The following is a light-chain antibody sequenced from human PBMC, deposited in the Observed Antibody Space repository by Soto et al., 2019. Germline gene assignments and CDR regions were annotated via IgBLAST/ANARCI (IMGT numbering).Light chain of an antibody. CDR1: TSNIWSHR. V-gene: IGLV1-44*01. CDR2: SND. Sequence: QAVLTQQPSASGAPGQTVTISCSGTTSNIWSHRVHWYRQLPGTAPKVVMFSNDERPSGVPDRFSGSKSGTSASLTITGLQSEDEADYYCTAWDTSLTGHLVFGGGTKVTVL. J-gene: IGLJ2*01. CDR3: TAWDTSLTGHLV.